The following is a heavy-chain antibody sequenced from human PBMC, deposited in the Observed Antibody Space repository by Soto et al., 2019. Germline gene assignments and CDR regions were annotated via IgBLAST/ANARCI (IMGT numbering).Heavy chain of an antibody. CDR2: ISYDGSNK. Sequence: GGSLRLSCAASGFTFSSYAMHWVRQAPGKGLEWVAVISYDGSNKYYADSVKGRFTISRDNSKNTLYLQMNSLRAEDTAVYYCARDLYCSSTSCYQYSYYYYGMDVWGQGTTVTVSS. CDR3: ARDLYCSSTSCYQYSYYYYGMDV. D-gene: IGHD2-2*01. J-gene: IGHJ6*02. CDR1: GFTFSSYA. V-gene: IGHV3-30-3*01.